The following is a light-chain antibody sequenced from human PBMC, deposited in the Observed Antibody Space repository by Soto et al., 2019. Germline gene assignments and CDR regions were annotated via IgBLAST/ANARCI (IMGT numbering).Light chain of an antibody. CDR1: SSNIGAGYD. J-gene: IGLJ1*01. Sequence: QSVLTQPPSVSGAPGQRVTISCTGSSSNIGAGYDVHWYQQLPGAAPKLLIYGNYKRPSGVPDRFSGSKSGASASLAITGLQAEDEADYYCQSYDSSLSGSGVFGTGTKLTVL. V-gene: IGLV1-40*01. CDR2: GNY. CDR3: QSYDSSLSGSGV.